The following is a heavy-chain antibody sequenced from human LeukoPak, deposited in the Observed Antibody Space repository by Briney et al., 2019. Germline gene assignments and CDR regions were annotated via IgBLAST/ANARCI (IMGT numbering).Heavy chain of an antibody. CDR1: GGTFSSYA. D-gene: IGHD2-2*03. J-gene: IGHJ3*01. V-gene: IGHV1-2*02. CDR3: ALYGFATREDSFDL. Sequence: GSSVKVSCKASGGTFSSYAISWVRQAPGQGLEWMGWIDPDSGAANYTQKFLGRVTMSRDTSISSAYLDLSRLRSDDTAVYYCALYGFATREDSFDLWGQGTRVTVSS. CDR2: IDPDSGAA.